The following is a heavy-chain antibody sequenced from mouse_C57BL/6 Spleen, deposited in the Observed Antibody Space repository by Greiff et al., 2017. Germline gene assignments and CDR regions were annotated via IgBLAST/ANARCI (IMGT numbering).Heavy chain of an antibody. Sequence: VQLQQSGAELVKPGASVKMSCKASGYTFTSYWITWVKQRPGQGLEWIGDIYPGSGSTNYNEKFKSKATLTVDTSSSTAYMQLSSLTSEDSAVYYCARGGSKGAWFAYWGQGTLVTVSA. J-gene: IGHJ3*01. V-gene: IGHV1-55*01. CDR3: ARGGSKGAWFAY. CDR2: IYPGSGST. D-gene: IGHD1-3*01. CDR1: GYTFTSYW.